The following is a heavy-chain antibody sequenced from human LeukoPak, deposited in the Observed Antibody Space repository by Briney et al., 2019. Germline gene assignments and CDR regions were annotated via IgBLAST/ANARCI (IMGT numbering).Heavy chain of an antibody. Sequence: KRGESLKISCKGSGYSFSKYWISWVRQMPGKGLEWMGRIYPSDSYTTYSPSFQGHVTFSGDKSITTVYLQWSSLKASDTAMYYCARQPSGYAAPDSWGQGTLVTVSS. CDR3: ARQPSGYAAPDS. J-gene: IGHJ4*02. CDR1: GYSFSKYW. D-gene: IGHD5-12*01. CDR2: IYPSDSYT. V-gene: IGHV5-10-1*01.